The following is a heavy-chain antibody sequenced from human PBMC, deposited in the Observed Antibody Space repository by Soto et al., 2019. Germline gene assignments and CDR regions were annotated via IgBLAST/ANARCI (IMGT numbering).Heavy chain of an antibody. V-gene: IGHV5-51*01. Sequence: GASLKISCRGSGYSFTSYWIGWVRQMPGKGLEWMGIIYPGDSDTRYSPSFQGQVTISADKSISTAYLQWSSLKASDTAMYYCASQASLGYCSSTSCPKTFYYYYGMDVWGQGATVTVSS. J-gene: IGHJ6*02. CDR1: GYSFTSYW. CDR2: IYPGDSDT. D-gene: IGHD2-2*01. CDR3: ASQASLGYCSSTSCPKTFYYYYGMDV.